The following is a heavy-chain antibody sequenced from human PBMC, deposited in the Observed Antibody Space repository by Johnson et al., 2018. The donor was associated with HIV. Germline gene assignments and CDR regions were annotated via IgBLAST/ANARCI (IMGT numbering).Heavy chain of an antibody. Sequence: QVQLVESGGGVVQPGGSLRLSCAASAFTFSSFGMHWVRQAPGKGLEWVSFIRSDGINKYYVDSVKGRFTISRDNSKNTLYLQMNSLRAEDTAVYYCARGRYSSSWYVGGLDAFDIWGQGTMVTVSS. CDR2: IRSDGINK. D-gene: IGHD6-13*01. J-gene: IGHJ3*02. V-gene: IGHV3-30*02. CDR1: AFTFSSFG. CDR3: ARGRYSSSWYVGGLDAFDI.